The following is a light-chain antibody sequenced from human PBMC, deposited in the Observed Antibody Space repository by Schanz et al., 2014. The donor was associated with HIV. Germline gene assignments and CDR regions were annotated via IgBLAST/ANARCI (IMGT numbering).Light chain of an antibody. J-gene: IGKJ4*01. Sequence: EIVMTQSPAILSVSPGERVTLSCRARQSISRYLAWYQQKPGQAPRLLIFGASNRATGIPDRFSGTGSGTDFTLTISRLEPEDFAVYFCQYFGNSGGTFGGGTKVEIK. CDR3: QYFGNSGGT. CDR2: GAS. V-gene: IGKV3-20*01. CDR1: QSISRY.